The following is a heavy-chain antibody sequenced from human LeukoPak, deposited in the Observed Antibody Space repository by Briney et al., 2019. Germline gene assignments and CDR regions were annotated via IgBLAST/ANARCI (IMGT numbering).Heavy chain of an antibody. D-gene: IGHD3-10*01. CDR1: GGSISSGRHY. Sequence: SETLSLTCTVSGGSISSGRHYWGWIRQSPGKGLEWIGSIYHSGSTYYNPSLKSRVTISLDTSKNQFSLKLSSVTAADTAVYYCARGTYYYGSGSYPFDYWGQGTLVTVSS. CDR3: ARGTYYYGSGSYPFDY. CDR2: IYHSGST. J-gene: IGHJ4*02. V-gene: IGHV4-39*07.